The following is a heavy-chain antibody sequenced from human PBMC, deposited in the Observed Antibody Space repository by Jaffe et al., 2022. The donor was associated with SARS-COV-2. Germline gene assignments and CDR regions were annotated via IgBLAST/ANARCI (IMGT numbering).Heavy chain of an antibody. CDR2: IYWDDDK. V-gene: IGHV2-5*02. Sequence: QITLRESGPTLVKPTQTLTLTCTFSGFSLSTNDVGVAWIRQPPGKALEWLAVIYWDDDKHYSPSLKTRLTISKDISKNQVVLTMTDMYPEDTATYFCAHHIYSSGLFNFWGQGTLVTVSS. CDR1: GFSLSTNDVG. D-gene: IGHD3-22*01. J-gene: IGHJ4*02. CDR3: AHHIYSSGLFNF.